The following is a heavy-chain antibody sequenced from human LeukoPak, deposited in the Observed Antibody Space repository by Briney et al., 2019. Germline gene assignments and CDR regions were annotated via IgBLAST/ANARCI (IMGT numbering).Heavy chain of an antibody. CDR2: IYHSGST. J-gene: IGHJ4*02. CDR3: ARDGIVGAFDY. Sequence: SQTLSLTCAVSGGSISSGGYSWSWIRQPPGKGLEWIGYIYHSGSTYYNSSLESRVTISVDRSKNQFSLKLSSVTAADTAVYYCARDGIVGAFDYWGQGTLVTVSS. CDR1: GGSISSGGYS. D-gene: IGHD1-26*01. V-gene: IGHV4-30-2*01.